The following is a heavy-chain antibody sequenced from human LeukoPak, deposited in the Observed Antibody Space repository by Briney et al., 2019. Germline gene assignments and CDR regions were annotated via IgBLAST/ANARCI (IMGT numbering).Heavy chain of an antibody. J-gene: IGHJ5*02. V-gene: IGHV1-2*02. CDR1: GYTFTGYY. CDR2: INPNSGGT. CDR3: ARDHSSSWYAPPYNWFDP. D-gene: IGHD6-13*01. Sequence: ASVKISCKASGYTFTGYYMHWVRQAPGQGLEWMGWINPNSGGTNYAQKFQGRVTMTTDTSISTAYMELSRLRSDDTAVYYCARDHSSSWYAPPYNWFDPWGQGTLVTVSS.